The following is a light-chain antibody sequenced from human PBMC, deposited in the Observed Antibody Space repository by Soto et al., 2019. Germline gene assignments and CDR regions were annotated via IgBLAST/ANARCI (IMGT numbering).Light chain of an antibody. J-gene: IGLJ1*01. CDR3: ISYAGSNNFV. CDR1: SSDVGGYDY. V-gene: IGLV2-8*01. Sequence: QSALTQPPSASGSPGQSVTISCTGTSSDVGGYDYVSWYQQHPGKAPKLMIYEVTKRPSGVPDRFSVSKSGNTASLTVSGLQAEDEAYYYCISYAGSNNFVFGTGTKLTVL. CDR2: EVT.